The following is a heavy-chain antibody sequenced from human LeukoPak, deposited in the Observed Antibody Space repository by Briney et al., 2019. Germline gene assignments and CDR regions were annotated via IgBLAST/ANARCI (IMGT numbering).Heavy chain of an antibody. CDR1: GDSVSSNSAA. D-gene: IGHD2-2*02. V-gene: IGHV6-1*01. CDR3: ARGHDGRHCSSTSCYTAAFDI. Sequence: SQTLSLTCAISGDSVSSNSAAWNWIRQSPSRGLEWLGRTYYRSKWYNDYAVSVKSRITINPDTSKNQLSLQLNSVTPEDTAVYYCARGHDGRHCSSTSCYTAAFDIWGQGTMVTVSS. CDR2: TYYRSKWYN. J-gene: IGHJ3*02.